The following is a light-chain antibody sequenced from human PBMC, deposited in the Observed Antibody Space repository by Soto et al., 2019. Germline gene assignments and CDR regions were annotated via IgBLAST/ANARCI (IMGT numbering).Light chain of an antibody. J-gene: IGKJ4*01. V-gene: IGKV1-5*03. CDR2: KAS. Sequence: DIQMTQSPSTLSASVGDRVTITCRASQSINNWLARYQQKPGKAPKLLISKASNLKSGVPSRFSGTGSGTEFTLTISSPQPDDFASYYCQQYDSYPFTFGGGTKVEI. CDR1: QSINNW. CDR3: QQYDSYPFT.